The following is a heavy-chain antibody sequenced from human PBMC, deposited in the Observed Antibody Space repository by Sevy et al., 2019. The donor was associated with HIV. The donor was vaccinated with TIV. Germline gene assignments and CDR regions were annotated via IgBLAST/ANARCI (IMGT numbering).Heavy chain of an antibody. V-gene: IGHV3-15*01. Sequence: GGSLRLSCAASGFTFTYAWMSWVRQAPGKGLEWIGRIKSKPDGGTTDNAAPVKGRVTIRRDDSKNTLYLQMNNLNTEDTAVYYCSTDPIILLLVTDGMDVWGQGTTVTVSS. CDR1: GFTFTYAW. CDR3: STDPIILLLVTDGMDV. D-gene: IGHD2-8*01. CDR2: IKSKPDGGTT. J-gene: IGHJ6*02.